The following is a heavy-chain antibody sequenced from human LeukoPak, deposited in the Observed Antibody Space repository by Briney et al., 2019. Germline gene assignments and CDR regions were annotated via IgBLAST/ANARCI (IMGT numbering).Heavy chain of an antibody. V-gene: IGHV6-1*01. CDR2: TYYRSKWYN. CDR3: ARVGDYGDYHPFDY. Sequence: SQTFSLTCAISGDSVSSNSAAWNWIRQSPSRGLEWLGRTYYRSKWYNDYAVSVKSRITINPDTSKNQFSLQLNSVTPEDTAVYYCARVGDYGDYHPFDYWGQGTLVTVSS. CDR1: GDSVSSNSAA. J-gene: IGHJ4*02. D-gene: IGHD4-17*01.